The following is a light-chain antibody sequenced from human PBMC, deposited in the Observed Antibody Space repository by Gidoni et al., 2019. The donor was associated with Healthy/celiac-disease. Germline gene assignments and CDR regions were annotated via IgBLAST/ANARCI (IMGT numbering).Light chain of an antibody. CDR1: SSDVGGYNY. J-gene: IGLJ2*01. Sequence: QSALPPPASVSASPGQSITISCTGTSSDVGGYNYVSWYQQHPGKAPKLMIYEVSNRPSGVSNRFSGSKAGNTASLTISGLQAEDEADYYCSSYTSSSTGVFGGGTKLTVL. CDR2: EVS. V-gene: IGLV2-14*01. CDR3: SSYTSSSTGV.